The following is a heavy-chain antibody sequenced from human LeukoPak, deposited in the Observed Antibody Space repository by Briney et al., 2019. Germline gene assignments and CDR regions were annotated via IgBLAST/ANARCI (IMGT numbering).Heavy chain of an antibody. D-gene: IGHD3-22*01. J-gene: IGHJ6*02. V-gene: IGHV1-8*01. CDR3: ARYYYDSSGYYLRPYYYGMDV. Sequence: ASVKVSCKASGYTFTSYDINWVRQATGQGLEWMGWMNPNSGNTGYAQKFQGRVTMTRNTSISTAYMELSSLRSEDTAVYYCARYYYDSSGYYLRPYYYGMDVWGQGTTVTVSS. CDR2: MNPNSGNT. CDR1: GYTFTSYD.